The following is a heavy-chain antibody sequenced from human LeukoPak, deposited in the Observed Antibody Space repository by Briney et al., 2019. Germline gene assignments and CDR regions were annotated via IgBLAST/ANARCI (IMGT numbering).Heavy chain of an antibody. D-gene: IGHD6-19*01. CDR3: ARGDSSGWSPDPYYYYGMDV. J-gene: IGHJ6*02. CDR1: GFTLSSYS. CDR2: ISSSSSYT. V-gene: IGHV3-21*01. Sequence: GGSLRLSCAASGFTLSSYSMNWVRQAPGKGLEWVSSISSSSSYTYYADSVKGRFTISRDNAKNSLYLQMNSLRAEDTAVYYCARGDSSGWSPDPYYYYGMDVWGQGTTVTVSS.